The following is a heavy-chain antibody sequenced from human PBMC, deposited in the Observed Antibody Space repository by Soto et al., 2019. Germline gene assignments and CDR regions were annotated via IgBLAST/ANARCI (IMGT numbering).Heavy chain of an antibody. D-gene: IGHD3-9*01. CDR1: RYTFPSYG. J-gene: IGHJ6*02. CDR2: ISAYNGSP. V-gene: IGHV1-18*01. CDR3: ARGAPITIFLFFYGMDF. Sequence: ASEKVSCKASRYTFPSYGISWVRQAPGQGLEWLGWISAYNGSPSYAQKFQGRVTITRNTSTSTVYMELSSLRSEDTAVYYCARGAPITIFLFFYGMDFWGQGTTVTVSS.